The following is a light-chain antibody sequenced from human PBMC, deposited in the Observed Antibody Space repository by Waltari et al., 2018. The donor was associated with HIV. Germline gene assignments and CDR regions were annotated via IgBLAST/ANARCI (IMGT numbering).Light chain of an antibody. J-gene: IGLJ2*01. V-gene: IGLV1-44*01. Sequence: QSVLTPPPSASGPPGQRVTISSSGRSSNIGSNTLNWYQQLPGTAPKLLIYSNNQRPSGVPDRFSGSKSGTSASLAISGLQSEDEADYYCAAWDDSLNALFGGGTKLTVL. CDR1: SSNIGSNT. CDR3: AAWDDSLNAL. CDR2: SNN.